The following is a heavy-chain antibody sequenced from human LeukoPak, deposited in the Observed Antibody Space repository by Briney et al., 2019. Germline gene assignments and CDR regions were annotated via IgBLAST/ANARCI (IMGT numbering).Heavy chain of an antibody. D-gene: IGHD1-14*01. CDR2: ISSRGDST. Sequence: QSGGSLRLSCAASGPGPAFTSHTMNWVRQAPGKGLEWVSSISSRGDSTYYADSVRGRFAISRDNAKNSLFLQISSLRAEDTAVYFCAREWNSRNRFDFWGQGTLVTVAS. V-gene: IGHV3-48*01. J-gene: IGHJ4*02. CDR1: GPGPAFTSHT. CDR3: AREWNSRNRFDF.